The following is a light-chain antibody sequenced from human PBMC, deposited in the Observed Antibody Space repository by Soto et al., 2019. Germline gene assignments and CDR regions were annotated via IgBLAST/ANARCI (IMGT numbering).Light chain of an antibody. Sequence: DIQMTQSPSTLSASVGDRVTFACRASQNIVDWLAWYQQKPGKAPKLLIYKASNLESGVPSRFGGSGSGSEFTLTISSLQPDDFATYYCQQYKDNPWTFGQGTRVEIK. CDR2: KAS. J-gene: IGKJ1*01. V-gene: IGKV1-5*03. CDR3: QQYKDNPWT. CDR1: QNIVDW.